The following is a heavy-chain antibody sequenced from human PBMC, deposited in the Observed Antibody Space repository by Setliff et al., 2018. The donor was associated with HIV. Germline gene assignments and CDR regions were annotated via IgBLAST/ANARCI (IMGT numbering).Heavy chain of an antibody. CDR2: INHSGST. Sequence: SETLSLTCTVSGVSISYYHWSWIRQPPGKGLEWIGEINHSGSTNYNPSLKSRVTISVDTSENQFSLKLTSVTAADTAMYFCARDATSEGYMDVWGKGTTVTVS. V-gene: IGHV4-34*01. J-gene: IGHJ6*03. CDR3: ARDATSEGYMDV. CDR1: GVSISYYH.